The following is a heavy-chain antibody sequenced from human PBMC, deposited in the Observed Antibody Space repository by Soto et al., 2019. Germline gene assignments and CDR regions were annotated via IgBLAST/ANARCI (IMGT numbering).Heavy chain of an antibody. V-gene: IGHV4-34*01. D-gene: IGHD3-10*01. CDR3: ARAGAARVRVSIGGVDY. J-gene: IGHJ4*02. CDR1: GGAFNGYY. Sequence: QVHLQQWGAGLLKPSETLSLTCAVNGGAFNGYYWSWIRQSPGKGLQWIGEINHSGTVDYNPSLQSRVTLSTHTSKKQISPTLTSVTGAGRAVYYCARAGAARVRVSIGGVDYWGQGTLVTVS. CDR2: INHSGTV.